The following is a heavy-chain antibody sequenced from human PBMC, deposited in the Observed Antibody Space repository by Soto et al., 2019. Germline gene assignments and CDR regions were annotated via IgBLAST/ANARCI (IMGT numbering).Heavy chain of an antibody. D-gene: IGHD5-18*01. CDR1: GYTFTSYG. Sequence: GASVKVSCKASGYTFTSYGISWVRQAPGQGLEWMGWISAYNGNTNYAQKLQGRVTMTTDTSTSTAYMELRSLRSDDTAVYYCARHLSGYGYLYFEYWGQGTLVTVSS. V-gene: IGHV1-18*01. J-gene: IGHJ4*02. CDR3: ARHLSGYGYLYFEY. CDR2: ISAYNGNT.